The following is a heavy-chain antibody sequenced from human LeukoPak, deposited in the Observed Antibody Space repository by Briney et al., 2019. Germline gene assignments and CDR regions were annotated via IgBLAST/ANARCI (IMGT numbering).Heavy chain of an antibody. V-gene: IGHV3-30-3*01. J-gene: IGHJ6*02. CDR2: ISYDGSNK. D-gene: IGHD6-13*01. CDR3: AREAQQQLNYYYYGMDV. Sequence: GGSLRLSCAASGFTFSSYAMHWVRQAPGKGLEWVAVISYDGSNKYYADSVKGRFTISRDNSKNTLYLQMNSLRAEDTAVYYCAREAQQQLNYYYYGMDVWGQGTTVTVSS. CDR1: GFTFSSYA.